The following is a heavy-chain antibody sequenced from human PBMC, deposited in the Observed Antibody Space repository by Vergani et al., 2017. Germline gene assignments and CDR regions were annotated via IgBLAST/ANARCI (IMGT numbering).Heavy chain of an antibody. V-gene: IGHV4-59*12. CDR1: GGSISSYY. Sequence: QVQLQESGPGLVKPSETLSLTCTVSGGSISSYYWSWIRQPPGKGLEWIGYIYYSGSTYYNPSLKSRVTISVDTSKNQFSLKLSSVTAADTAVYYCARDRYGVGYWGQGTLVTVSS. CDR3: ARDRYGVGY. D-gene: IGHD4-17*01. CDR2: IYYSGST. J-gene: IGHJ4*02.